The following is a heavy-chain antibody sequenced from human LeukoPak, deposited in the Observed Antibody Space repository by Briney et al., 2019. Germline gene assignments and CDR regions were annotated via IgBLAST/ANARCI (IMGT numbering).Heavy chain of an antibody. D-gene: IGHD1-26*01. CDR3: ARDGARGSGTYYVFDF. CDR2: IYHSGSS. V-gene: IGHV4-38-2*02. CDR1: GYSIGTAYY. Sequence: SETLSLTCSVSGYSIGTAYYWGWIRQPPGKGLEWIGSIYHSGSSTYSPSLKSRVTISMDTSKNQFSLRLNSVTAGDTAVYYCARDGARGSGTYYVFDFWGQGTLVTVSS. J-gene: IGHJ4*02.